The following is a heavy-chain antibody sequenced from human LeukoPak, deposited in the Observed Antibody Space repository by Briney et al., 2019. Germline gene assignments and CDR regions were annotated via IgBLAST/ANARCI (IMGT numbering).Heavy chain of an antibody. J-gene: IGHJ4*02. V-gene: IGHV3-30*01. Sequence: GGSLRLSCAASGFTFSSYAMHWVRQAPGKGLEWVAVISYDGSNKYYADSVKGQFTISRDNSKNTLYLQMNSLRAEDTAVYYCARATAFDYWGQGTLVTVSS. CDR1: GFTFSSYA. CDR3: ARATAFDY. CDR2: ISYDGSNK. D-gene: IGHD1-14*01.